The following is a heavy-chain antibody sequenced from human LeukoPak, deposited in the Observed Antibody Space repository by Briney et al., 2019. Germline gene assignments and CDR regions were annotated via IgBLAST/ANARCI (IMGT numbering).Heavy chain of an antibody. CDR1: GFTFSNAW. D-gene: IGHD1-26*01. CDR2: IKSKTDGGTT. Sequence: GGSLRLSCAASGFTFSNAWMGWVRQAPGKGLEWVGRIKSKTDGGTTDYAAPVKGRFTISRDDSKNTLYLQMNSLKTEDTAVYYCTTGIVRIVKGAFDIWGQGTMVTVSS. CDR3: TTGIVRIVKGAFDI. V-gene: IGHV3-15*01. J-gene: IGHJ3*02.